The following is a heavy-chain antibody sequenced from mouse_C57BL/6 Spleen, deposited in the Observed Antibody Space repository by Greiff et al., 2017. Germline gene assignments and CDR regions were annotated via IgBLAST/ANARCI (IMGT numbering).Heavy chain of an antibody. CDR1: GYTFTSYW. CDR3: ASRGYYGSIAMDY. J-gene: IGHJ4*01. V-gene: IGHV1-69*01. D-gene: IGHD1-1*01. Sequence: VQLQQPGAELVMPGASVKLSCKASGYTFTSYWMHWVKQRPGQGLEWIGEIDPSDSYTNYNQKFKGKSTLTVDKSSSTAYMQLSSLTSEDSAVYYCASRGYYGSIAMDYWGQGTSVTVSS. CDR2: IDPSDSYT.